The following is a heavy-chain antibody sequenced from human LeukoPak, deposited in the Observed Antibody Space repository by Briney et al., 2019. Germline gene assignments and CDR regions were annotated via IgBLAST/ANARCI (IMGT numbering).Heavy chain of an antibody. CDR2: INPNSGDT. Sequence: SVKVSCKASGYTFTGYYMHWVRQAPGQGLEWMGRINPNSGDTNYAQKFQGRVTMTRDTSITTAYMELNRLRSDDTAVYYCARDFASSWPFDYWGQGTLVTVSS. V-gene: IGHV1-2*06. CDR1: GYTFTGYY. J-gene: IGHJ4*02. CDR3: ARDFASSWPFDY. D-gene: IGHD6-13*01.